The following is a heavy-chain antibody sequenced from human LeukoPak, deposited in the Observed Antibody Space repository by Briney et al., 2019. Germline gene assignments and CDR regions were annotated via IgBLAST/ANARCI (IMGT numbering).Heavy chain of an antibody. D-gene: IGHD2-2*01. CDR3: ARVSTSCYEFDY. Sequence: EASVKVSCKASGYTFTSYGISWVRQPPGQGLEGMGWISAYNGNTNYAQKLQGRVTMTTDTSTSTAYMELRSLRSDDTAVYYCARVSTSCYEFDYWGQGTLVTVSS. V-gene: IGHV1-18*04. CDR1: GYTFTSYG. J-gene: IGHJ4*02. CDR2: ISAYNGNT.